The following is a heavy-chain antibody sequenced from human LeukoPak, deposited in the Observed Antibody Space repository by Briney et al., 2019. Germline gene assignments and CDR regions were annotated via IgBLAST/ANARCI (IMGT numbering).Heavy chain of an antibody. CDR1: GFSFSDAW. Sequence: GGSLRLSCAASGFSFSDAWMSWVRQIPGKGLEWGGRIESKTDGWTTDYAARVKGRFTISRDDSTNTLYLQMNSLKTEDTAVYYCTTEIPDCSGGSCYYGPNYYYYYMDVWGKGTTVTVSS. J-gene: IGHJ6*03. CDR3: TTEIPDCSGGSCYYGPNYYYYYMDV. D-gene: IGHD2-15*01. V-gene: IGHV3-15*04. CDR2: IESKTDGWTT.